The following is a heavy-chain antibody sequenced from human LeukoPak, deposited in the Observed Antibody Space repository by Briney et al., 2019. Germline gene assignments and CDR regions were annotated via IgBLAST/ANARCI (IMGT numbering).Heavy chain of an antibody. CDR2: IGISSSTI. CDR3: ARHSGYAFDI. J-gene: IGHJ3*02. D-gene: IGHD1-26*01. V-gene: IGHV3-48*01. Sequence: PGGSLRLSCAASGFTFSSYSMNWVRQAPGKGLEWVSYIGISSSTIDYADSVKGRFTISRDNAKNSLYLQMNSLRAEDTAVYYCARHSGYAFDIWRQGTMVSVSS. CDR1: GFTFSSYS.